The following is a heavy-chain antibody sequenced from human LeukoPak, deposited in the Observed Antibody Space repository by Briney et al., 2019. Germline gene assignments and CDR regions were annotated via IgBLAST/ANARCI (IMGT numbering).Heavy chain of an antibody. CDR3: ARVLTGYYRADY. V-gene: IGHV1-18*01. J-gene: IGHJ4*02. Sequence: ASVNVSCKASGYTFSNYSFSWVRQAPGQGLEWMGWISAYNGNTNYAQKLQGRVTMTRDTSTSTAYLELRSLRSDDTAVYYCARVLTGYYRADYWGQGTLVTVSS. D-gene: IGHD3-9*01. CDR1: GYTFSNYS. CDR2: ISAYNGNT.